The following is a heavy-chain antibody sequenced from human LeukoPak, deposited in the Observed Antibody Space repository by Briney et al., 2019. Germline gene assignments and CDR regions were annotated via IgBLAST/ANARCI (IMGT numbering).Heavy chain of an antibody. CDR3: SRNIPRGSTHLDF. V-gene: IGHV3-7*01. CDR1: GFMFADHG. Sequence: GESLRLSCAASGFMFADHGMTWVRQVPGKGLEWVASMNEDGSQKNYGDSVKGRFTISRDNAENSLYLQMNVLRVEDTAVYYCSRNIPRGSTHLDFRGQGTLVTVSA. D-gene: IGHD3-10*01. J-gene: IGHJ4*02. CDR2: MNEDGSQK.